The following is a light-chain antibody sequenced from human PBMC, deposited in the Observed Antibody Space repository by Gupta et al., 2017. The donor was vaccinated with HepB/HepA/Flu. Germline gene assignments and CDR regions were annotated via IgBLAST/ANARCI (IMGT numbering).Light chain of an antibody. CDR1: QDINSY. Sequence: DIKLTQSPSFLSASVGDRVTITCRASQDINSYLICYQQKPGKAPNLLIYTASTLEGGVPSRFSGSGSGTEFTLTISSLQPEDFSTYYCQHFNSYPITFGQGTRLDIK. CDR3: QHFNSYPIT. V-gene: IGKV1-9*01. J-gene: IGKJ5*01. CDR2: TAS.